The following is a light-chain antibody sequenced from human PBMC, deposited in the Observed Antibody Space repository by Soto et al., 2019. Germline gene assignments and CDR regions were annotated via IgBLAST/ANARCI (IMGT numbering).Light chain of an antibody. J-gene: IGKJ4*01. V-gene: IGKV4-1*01. CDR1: QSVLYSSNNKKY. CDR2: WAS. Sequence: DIVMTQSPDSLAVSLSERATINCKSSQSVLYSSNNKKYLAWYQQKPGQPPKLLIYWASTRESGVPNRFSGSWSGTDFTLTIRSLQAEDVAVYYCQQYYSTPLTFGGGTKVEIK. CDR3: QQYYSTPLT.